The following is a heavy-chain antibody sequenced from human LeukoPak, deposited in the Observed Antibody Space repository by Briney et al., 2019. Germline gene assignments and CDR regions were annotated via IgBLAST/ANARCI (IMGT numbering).Heavy chain of an antibody. Sequence: GRSLGLSCAASGFTSSSYGMHWVRQAPGKGLEWVAVISYDGSNKYYADSVKGRFTISRDNSKNTLYLQMNSLRAEDTAVYYCAKAAAYYDFGGQGTLVTVSS. D-gene: IGHD3-3*01. J-gene: IGHJ4*02. CDR3: AKAAAYYDF. CDR1: GFTSSSYG. CDR2: ISYDGSNK. V-gene: IGHV3-30*18.